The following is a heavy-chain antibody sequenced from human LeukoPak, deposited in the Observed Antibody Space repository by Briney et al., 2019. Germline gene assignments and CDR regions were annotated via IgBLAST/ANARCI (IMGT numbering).Heavy chain of an antibody. CDR3: ARDGNDVMDC. CDR2: ISSHNDNA. J-gene: IGHJ4*02. D-gene: IGHD3/OR15-3a*01. CDR1: GYILTNYG. Sequence: ASVKVSCKASGYILTNYGISWVRQAPGQGLEWVGWISSHNDNAHYAQKFQGRVTMTTDTSTSTVYMELRSLRSDDTAMYYCARDGNDVMDCWGQGTLVTVSS. V-gene: IGHV1-18*01.